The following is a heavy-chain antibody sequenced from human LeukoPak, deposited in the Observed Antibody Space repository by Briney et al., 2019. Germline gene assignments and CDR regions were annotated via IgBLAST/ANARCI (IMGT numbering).Heavy chain of an antibody. Sequence: SQTLSLTCTVSGDSINSGSYHWNWIRQSPGKGLEWIGYIYHSGRTFYNSSLKNRLLISLDTSKNQFSLELSSVIASDTAVYYCARDRSNSVFDYWGLGTLVTVSS. V-gene: IGHV4-30-4*08. J-gene: IGHJ4*02. CDR1: GDSINSGSYH. CDR2: IYHSGRT. CDR3: ARDRSNSVFDY. D-gene: IGHD4-11*01.